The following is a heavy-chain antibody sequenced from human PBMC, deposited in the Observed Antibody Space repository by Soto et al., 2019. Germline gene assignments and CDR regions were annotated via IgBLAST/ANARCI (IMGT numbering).Heavy chain of an antibody. J-gene: IGHJ4*02. CDR3: ARDGRAAAGSLDS. CDR2: ISYDGSNK. CDR1: GFTFSSYA. V-gene: IGHV3-30-3*01. D-gene: IGHD6-13*01. Sequence: GGSLRLSCAASGFTFSSYALHWVRQAPGKGLELVAVISYDGSNKYYADSVKCRFTISRDNSTNTLYLQMNSLRAEETAVYYCARDGRAAAGSLDSWGQGTLVTVSS.